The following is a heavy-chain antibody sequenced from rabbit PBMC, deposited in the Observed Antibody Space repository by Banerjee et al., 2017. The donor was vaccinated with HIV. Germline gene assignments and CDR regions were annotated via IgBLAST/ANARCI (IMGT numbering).Heavy chain of an antibody. CDR3: ARSDSSGWGAWYYFNL. CDR2: ITPGSGDT. V-gene: IGHV1S40*01. D-gene: IGHD4-1*01. Sequence: QSLEESGGDLVKPGASLTLTCTASGFSFSSGYDMGWVRQAPGKGLEWIGCITPGSGDTYYANWAKGRFTISKTSSTTVTLQMTSLTAADTATYFCARSDSSGWGAWYYFNLWGQGTLVTVS. J-gene: IGHJ4*01. CDR1: GFSFSSGYD.